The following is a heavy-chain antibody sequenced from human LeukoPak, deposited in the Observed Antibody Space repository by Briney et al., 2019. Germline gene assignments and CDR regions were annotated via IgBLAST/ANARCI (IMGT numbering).Heavy chain of an antibody. CDR2: IYSDGDT. CDR3: SREFYSGSRGGGWAFDI. J-gene: IGHJ3*02. Sequence: PGGSLRLSCAASGFTVTSNYLSWVRQAPGQGLELVSVIYSDGDTYYADSVKGRFAISRDSSKNTMFLQMNNLRAEDTAVYYCSREFYSGSRGGGWAFDIWGQGTTVTVSS. V-gene: IGHV3-66*01. CDR1: GFTVTSNY. D-gene: IGHD3-22*01.